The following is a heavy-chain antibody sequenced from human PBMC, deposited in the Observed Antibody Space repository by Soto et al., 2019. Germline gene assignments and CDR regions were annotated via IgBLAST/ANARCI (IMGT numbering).Heavy chain of an antibody. V-gene: IGHV3-33*01. CDR3: AREEGRTMVRGVSYGMDV. D-gene: IGHD3-10*01. J-gene: IGHJ6*02. CDR1: GFTFSSYG. Sequence: GGSLRLSCAASGFTFSSYGMHWVRQAPGKGLEWVAVIWYDGSNKYYADSVKGRFTISRDNSKNTLYLQMNSLRAEDTAVYYCAREEGRTMVRGVSYGMDVWGQGTTVTVSS. CDR2: IWYDGSNK.